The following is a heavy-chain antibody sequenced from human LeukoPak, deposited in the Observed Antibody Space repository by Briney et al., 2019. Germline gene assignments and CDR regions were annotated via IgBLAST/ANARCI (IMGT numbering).Heavy chain of an antibody. J-gene: IGHJ3*02. V-gene: IGHV4-4*07. D-gene: IGHD3-9*01. CDR2: IYTSGST. CDR1: GGSISSYY. Sequence: SETLSLTCTASGGSISSYYWSWIRQPAGKGLEWIGRIYTSGSTNYNPSLKSRVTMSVDTSKNQFSLKLSSVTAADAAAYYCARGGWYDILTGYYRDAFDIWGQGTMVTVSS. CDR3: ARGGWYDILTGYYRDAFDI.